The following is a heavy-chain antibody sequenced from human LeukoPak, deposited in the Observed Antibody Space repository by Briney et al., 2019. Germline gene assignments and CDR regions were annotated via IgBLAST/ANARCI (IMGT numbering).Heavy chain of an antibody. D-gene: IGHD6-13*01. CDR2: INWNGDST. J-gene: IGHJ4*02. V-gene: IGHV3-20*04. Sequence: GGSLRLSCAASGFTFDDHGMIWVRQAPGKGLEWVSGINWNGDSTAYADSVKGRFTISRDNSKNTLYLQMNSLSAEDTAMYYCARAGGQLLHGFGYFEYWGQGTLVTVSS. CDR1: GFTFDDHG. CDR3: ARAGGQLLHGFGYFEY.